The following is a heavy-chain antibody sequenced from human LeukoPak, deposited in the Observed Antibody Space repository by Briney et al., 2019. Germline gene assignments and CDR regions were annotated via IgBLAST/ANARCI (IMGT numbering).Heavy chain of an antibody. CDR3: ARVKSYYYYYMDV. V-gene: IGHV4-34*01. CDR2: INHSGST. Sequence: SETLSLTCAVYGGSFSGYYWSWIRQPPGKGLEWIGEINHSGSTNYKPSLKSRVTISVDTSKNQFSLKLSSVTAGDTAVYYCARVKSYYYYYMDVWGKGTTVTVSS. J-gene: IGHJ6*03. CDR1: GGSFSGYY.